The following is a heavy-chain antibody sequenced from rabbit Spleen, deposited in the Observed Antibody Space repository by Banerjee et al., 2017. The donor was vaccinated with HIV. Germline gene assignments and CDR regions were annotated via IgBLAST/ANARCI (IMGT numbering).Heavy chain of an antibody. J-gene: IGHJ4*01. D-gene: IGHD2-1*01. V-gene: IGHV1S47*01. Sequence: QEQLVESGGGLVQPGGSLKLSCKASGFDFSGYGMSWVRQAPGKGLEWIGYIEPIFGNTYYASWVNGRFTISSHNAQNTLYLQLSSLTVADTATYFCVRDQAGDADYGPYYLNLWGPGTLVTVS. CDR2: IEPIFGNT. CDR1: GFDFSGYG. CDR3: VRDQAGDADYGPYYLNL.